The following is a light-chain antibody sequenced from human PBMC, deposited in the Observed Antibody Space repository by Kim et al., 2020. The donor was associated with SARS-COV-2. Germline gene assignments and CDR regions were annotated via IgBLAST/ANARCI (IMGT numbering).Light chain of an antibody. Sequence: IVMTQTPVSLSVTPGQPASMSCKSSQSLVRSDGMTYLYWYVQKTGQTPQLLIHEVSNRFSGVPDRFSGSGSGTDFTLKISRVEAEDVGIYFCMQNKQFLTFGQGTKLEIK. CDR1: QSLVRSDGMTY. J-gene: IGKJ2*01. CDR2: EVS. CDR3: MQNKQFLT. V-gene: IGKV2D-29*01.